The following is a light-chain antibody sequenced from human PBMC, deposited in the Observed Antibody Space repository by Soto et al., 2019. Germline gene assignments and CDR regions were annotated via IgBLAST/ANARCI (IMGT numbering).Light chain of an antibody. Sequence: QSALTQPPSASGSPGQSVTISCTGTSSDIGVYNYVSWYQQHPGKAPKLMIYEVNKRPSGVPDRFSGSKSANTASLTVSGLQAEDEADYYCSSYAGSNDPYVFGTGTKVTVL. CDR3: SSYAGSNDPYV. J-gene: IGLJ1*01. CDR1: SSDIGVYNY. V-gene: IGLV2-8*01. CDR2: EVN.